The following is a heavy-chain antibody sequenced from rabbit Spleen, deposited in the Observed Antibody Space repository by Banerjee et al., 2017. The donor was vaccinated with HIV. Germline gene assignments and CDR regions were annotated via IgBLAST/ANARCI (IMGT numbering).Heavy chain of an antibody. Sequence: QSLEESGGDLVQPEGSLTLTCKASGFSFSDRDVMCWVRQAPGKGLEWIACINAATGKPVYATWAKGRFTISRTSSTTLTLRMTSLTVADTATYFCARDSGTSFSPYGMDLWGQGTLVPVS. J-gene: IGHJ6*01. V-gene: IGHV1S40*01. CDR3: ARDSGTSFSPYGMDL. D-gene: IGHD8-1*01. CDR2: INAATGKP. CDR1: GFSFSDRDV.